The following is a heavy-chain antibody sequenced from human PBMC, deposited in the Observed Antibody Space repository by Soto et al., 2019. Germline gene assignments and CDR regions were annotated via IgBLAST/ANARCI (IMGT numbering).Heavy chain of an antibody. Sequence: SEPLSLTRGVNGGSFSGFSWIWIRQPPGKGLEWIGEINHSGGTKYNPSLKSRVSISVDSPKNQFSLKLTSVTSADTAVYYCARGSMIFGVVALSNWFDPWGQGSLVTV. CDR3: ARGSMIFGVVALSNWFDP. J-gene: IGHJ5*02. CDR2: INHSGGT. V-gene: IGHV4-34*01. D-gene: IGHD3-3*01. CDR1: GGSFSGFS.